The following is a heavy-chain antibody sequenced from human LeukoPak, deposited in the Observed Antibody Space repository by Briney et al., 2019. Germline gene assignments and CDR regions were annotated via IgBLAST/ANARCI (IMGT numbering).Heavy chain of an antibody. CDR3: AIDKRGPTVTTEYYFDY. CDR2: IIPILGIA. Sequence: SVKVSCKASGGTFSNYAISWVRQAPGQGLEWMGRIIPILGIANYAQKFQGRVTITADKSTSTAYMELSSLRSDDTAVYYCAIDKRGPTVTTEYYFDYWGQGTLVTVSS. J-gene: IGHJ4*02. CDR1: GGTFSNYA. V-gene: IGHV1-69*04. D-gene: IGHD4-17*01.